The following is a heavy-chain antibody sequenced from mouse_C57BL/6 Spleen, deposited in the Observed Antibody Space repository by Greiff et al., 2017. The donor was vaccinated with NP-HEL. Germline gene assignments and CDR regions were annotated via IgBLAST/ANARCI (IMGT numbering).Heavy chain of an antibody. CDR3: ARYDYDRGLFAY. J-gene: IGHJ3*01. CDR2: IDPSDSYT. D-gene: IGHD2-4*01. CDR1: GYTFTSYW. Sequence: QVQLQQPGAELVMPGASVKLSCKASGYTFTSYWMHWVKQRPGQGLEWIGEIDPSDSYTNYNQKFKGKSTLSVDKSSSTAYMQLSSLTSEDSAVYYCARYDYDRGLFAYWGQGTLVTVSA. V-gene: IGHV1-69*01.